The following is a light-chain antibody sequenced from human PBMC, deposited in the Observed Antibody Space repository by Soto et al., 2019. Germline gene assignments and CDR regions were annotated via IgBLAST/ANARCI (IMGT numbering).Light chain of an antibody. Sequence: DVQMTQSPSIVSASVGDTVTITCRTSQSIAKWLAWYQQKPGKGPKLLISEASILQSGVPSRFSGSASGTEFTLTISGLQPDDFATYYCQQYFSDWTFGQGTKVDVK. CDR3: QQYFSDWT. CDR1: QSIAKW. J-gene: IGKJ1*01. CDR2: EAS. V-gene: IGKV1-5*03.